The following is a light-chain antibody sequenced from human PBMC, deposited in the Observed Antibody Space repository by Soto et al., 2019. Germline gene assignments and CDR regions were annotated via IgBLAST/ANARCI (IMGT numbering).Light chain of an antibody. CDR2: DVS. V-gene: IGLV2-11*01. CDR1: SSDVGGYNF. Sequence: QPVLTQPRSVSGSPGQSVTISCTGTSSDVGGYNFVSWYQQHPGKAPKLMIYDVSKRPSGVPDLFSGSKSCNTASLTISGLQAEDEADYYCCSYAGSYTWVFGGGTKLTVL. CDR3: CSYAGSYTWV. J-gene: IGLJ2*01.